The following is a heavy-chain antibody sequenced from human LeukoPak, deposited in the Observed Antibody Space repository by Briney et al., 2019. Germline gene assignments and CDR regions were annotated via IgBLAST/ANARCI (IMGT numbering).Heavy chain of an antibody. CDR1: GGSISSYY. V-gene: IGHV4-4*07. CDR2: IYTSGST. CDR3: ARDLGGDYYDSSGYYLEIPNNWFDP. D-gene: IGHD3-22*01. Sequence: SETLSLTCTVSGGSISSYYWNWIRQPAGKGLEWIGRIYTSGSTNYNPSLKSRVTMSVDTSKNQFSLKLSSVTAADTAVYYCARDLGGDYYDSSGYYLEIPNNWFDPWGQGTLVTVSS. J-gene: IGHJ5*02.